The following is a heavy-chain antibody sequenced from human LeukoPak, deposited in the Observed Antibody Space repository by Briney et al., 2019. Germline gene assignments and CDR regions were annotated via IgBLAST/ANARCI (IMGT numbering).Heavy chain of an antibody. V-gene: IGHV3-7*01. CDR3: ARLYYDFWSGYYTFDY. D-gene: IGHD3-3*01. Sequence: GGSLRLSCAASGFTFSSYWMSWVRQAPGKGLEWVANIKQDGSEKYYVDSVKGRFTISRDNAKNSPHLQMNSLRAEDTAVYYCARLYYDFWSGYYTFDYWGQGTLVTVSS. CDR1: GFTFSSYW. J-gene: IGHJ4*02. CDR2: IKQDGSEK.